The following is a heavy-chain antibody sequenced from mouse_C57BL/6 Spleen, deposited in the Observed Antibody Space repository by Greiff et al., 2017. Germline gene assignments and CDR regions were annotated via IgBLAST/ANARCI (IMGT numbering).Heavy chain of an antibody. V-gene: IGHV1-53*01. CDR2: INPSNGGT. J-gene: IGHJ2*01. CDR3: ARGSSGYYFDY. CDR1: GYTFTSYW. Sequence: QVHVKQPGTELVKPGASVKLSCKASGYTFTSYWMHWVKQRPGQGLEWIGNINPSNGGTNYNEKFKSKATLTVDKSSSTAYMQLSSLTSEDSAVYYCARGSSGYYFDYWGQGTTLTVSS. D-gene: IGHD3-2*02.